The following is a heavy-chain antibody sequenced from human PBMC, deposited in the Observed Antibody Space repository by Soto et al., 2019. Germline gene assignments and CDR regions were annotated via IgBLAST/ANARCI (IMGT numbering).Heavy chain of an antibody. V-gene: IGHV1-2*04. CDR1: GYTFTGYY. CDR3: ARQLSPYTHFDY. J-gene: IGHJ4*02. Sequence: QVQLVQSGAEVKKPGASVKVSCKASGYTFTGYYMHWERQAPGQGLEWMGWINLNSGGTNYAQKFQGWVTMTRDTSVSTAYMELSRLRSDDTAVYYCARQLSPYTHFDYWGQGTLVTVSS. CDR2: INLNSGGT. D-gene: IGHD2-2*02.